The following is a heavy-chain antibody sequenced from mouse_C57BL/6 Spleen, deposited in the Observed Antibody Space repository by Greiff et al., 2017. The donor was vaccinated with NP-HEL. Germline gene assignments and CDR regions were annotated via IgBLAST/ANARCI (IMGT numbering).Heavy chain of an antibody. CDR2: INPYNGGT. D-gene: IGHD1-1*01. J-gene: IGHJ1*03. Sequence: VQLQQSGPVLVKPGASVKMSCKASGYTFTDYYMNWVKQSHGKSLEWIGVINPYNGGTSYNQKFKGKATLTVDKSSSTAYMELNSLTSEDSAVYYCARMYYYGSSYQGYFDVWGTGTTVTVSS. V-gene: IGHV1-19*01. CDR1: GYTFTDYY. CDR3: ARMYYYGSSYQGYFDV.